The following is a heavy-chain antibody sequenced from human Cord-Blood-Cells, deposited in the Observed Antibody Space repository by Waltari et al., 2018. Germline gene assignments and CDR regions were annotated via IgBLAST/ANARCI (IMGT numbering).Heavy chain of an antibody. D-gene: IGHD3-22*01. Sequence: QVQLVQSGAEVKKPGSSVKVSCKASGGTFSSYAIRWVRQAPGQGLEWMGGIIPIFGTANYAQKFQGRVTITADKSTSTAYMELSSLRSEDTAVYYCARERGGSYYYDSSGYNNYFDYWGQGTLVTVSS. J-gene: IGHJ4*02. CDR2: IIPIFGTA. CDR1: GGTFSSYA. V-gene: IGHV1-69*06. CDR3: ARERGGSYYYDSSGYNNYFDY.